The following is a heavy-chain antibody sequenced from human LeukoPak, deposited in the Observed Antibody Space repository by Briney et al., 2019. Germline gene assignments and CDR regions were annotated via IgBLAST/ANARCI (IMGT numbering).Heavy chain of an antibody. D-gene: IGHD3-10*01. Sequence: SETLSLTCAVYGGSFSGHYWSWIRQPPGKGLEWIGEINHSGSTNYNPSLKSRVTISVDTSKNQFSLKLSSVTAADTAVYYCARGSGIRVRGVISWFDPWGQGTLVTVSS. V-gene: IGHV4-34*01. CDR3: ARGSGIRVRGVISWFDP. J-gene: IGHJ5*02. CDR1: GGSFSGHY. CDR2: INHSGST.